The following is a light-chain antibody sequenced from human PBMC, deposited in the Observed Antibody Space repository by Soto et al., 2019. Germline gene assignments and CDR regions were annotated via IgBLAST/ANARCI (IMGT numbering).Light chain of an antibody. V-gene: IGKV3-11*01. CDR3: QHRSNWPLS. CDR2: DAS. Sequence: EIALTQSPATLSLSPGERATLSCRASQSVSSYLAWYHQRPGQAPRLLIHDASKWATGIPARFSGSGSGTDFTLTISSLEPEDFAVYYCQHRSNWPLSFGGGTKVDIK. J-gene: IGKJ4*01. CDR1: QSVSSY.